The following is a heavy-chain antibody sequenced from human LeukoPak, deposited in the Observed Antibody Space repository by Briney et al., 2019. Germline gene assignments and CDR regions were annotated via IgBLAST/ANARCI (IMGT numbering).Heavy chain of an antibody. D-gene: IGHD3-22*01. Sequence: GGSLRLSCAASGFTFSSYGMHWVRQAPGKGLEWVAFIRYDGSNKYYADSVKGRFTISRDNSKNTLYLQMNGLRAEDTAVYYCAREGDDTSGYYQDYWGQGTLVTVSS. CDR3: AREGDDTSGYYQDY. CDR1: GFTFSSYG. J-gene: IGHJ4*02. V-gene: IGHV3-30*02. CDR2: IRYDGSNK.